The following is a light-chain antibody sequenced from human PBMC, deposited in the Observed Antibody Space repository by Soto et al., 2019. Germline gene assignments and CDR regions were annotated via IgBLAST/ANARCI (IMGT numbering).Light chain of an antibody. CDR3: SSYAGSNIVL. Sequence: QSALTQPPSASGSPGQSITISCTGTSSDVGAYNYVSWYQQHPGKAPKLMIYEVSQRPSGVPDRFSGSKSGNTASLTVSGLLAEDEADYYCSSYAGSNIVLFGGGTKVTVL. V-gene: IGLV2-8*01. CDR2: EVS. J-gene: IGLJ2*01. CDR1: SSDVGAYNY.